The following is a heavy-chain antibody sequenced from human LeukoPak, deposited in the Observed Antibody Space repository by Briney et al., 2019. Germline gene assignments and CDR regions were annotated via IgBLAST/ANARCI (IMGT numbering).Heavy chain of an antibody. V-gene: IGHV4-4*07. J-gene: IGHJ4*02. CDR3: ARDLGLSLDY. Sequence: PSETLSLTCSVSGGSIRGYYWSWIRQPAGKGLEWIGRVFTDGSSNYNPSLKSRVTMSVDTPNNQFSLKLSSVTAADTAVYYCARDLGLSLDYWGQGTLVTVSS. CDR1: GGSIRGYY. D-gene: IGHD3-16*01. CDR2: VFTDGSS.